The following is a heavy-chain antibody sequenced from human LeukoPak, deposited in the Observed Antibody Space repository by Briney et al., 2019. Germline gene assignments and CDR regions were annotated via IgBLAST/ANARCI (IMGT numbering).Heavy chain of an antibody. CDR3: ARLRVVVPAGDFDY. Sequence: KISCKGSGYSFTSYWIGWVRQMPGKGLEWMGIIYPGDSDTRYSPSFQGQVTISADKSLSTAYLQWSSLKASDTAMYYCARLRVVVPAGDFDYRGQGTLVTVSS. V-gene: IGHV5-51*01. D-gene: IGHD2-2*01. CDR2: IYPGDSDT. J-gene: IGHJ4*02. CDR1: GYSFTSYW.